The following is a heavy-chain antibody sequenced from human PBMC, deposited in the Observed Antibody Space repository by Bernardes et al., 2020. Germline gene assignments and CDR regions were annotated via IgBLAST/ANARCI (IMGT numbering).Heavy chain of an antibody. D-gene: IGHD3-16*02. CDR3: ARGGQDWGSYRY. CDR2: IYSGGST. CDR1: GFTVSSNY. J-gene: IGHJ4*02. Sequence: GGSLRLCCAASGFTVSSNYMSWVRQAPGKGLEWVSIIYSGGSTFYADSVKGRFTISRDNSKNTLYLQMNSLRAEDTAVYYCARGGQDWGSYRYWGQGTLVTVSS. V-gene: IGHV3-66*01.